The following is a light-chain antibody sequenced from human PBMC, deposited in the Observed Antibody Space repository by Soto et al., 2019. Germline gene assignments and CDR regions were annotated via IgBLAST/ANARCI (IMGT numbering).Light chain of an antibody. CDR2: LNSDGSH. Sequence: QLVLTQSPSASASLGASVKLTCTLYSDYRSYDIAWHQQQPEKGPRYLMRLNSDGSHNKGDGIPDRFSGSSSGAERYLTISGLQSEDEGDYYCQTWGTAIHIGGGTKLTVL. CDR1: SDYRSYD. CDR3: QTWGTAIH. J-gene: IGLJ2*01. V-gene: IGLV4-69*01.